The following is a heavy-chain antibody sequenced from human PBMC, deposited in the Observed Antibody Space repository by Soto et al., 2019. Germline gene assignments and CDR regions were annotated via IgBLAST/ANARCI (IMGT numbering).Heavy chain of an antibody. CDR2: MNPNSGNT. Sequence: EDSVKVACKASGYTFTSYDINWVRQATGQGLEWMGWMNPNSGNTGYAQKFQGRVTMTRNTSISTAYMELSSLRSEDTAVYYCAREDWSSGWYVCGMDVWGQGTTVTVSS. CDR1: GYTFTSYD. V-gene: IGHV1-8*01. J-gene: IGHJ6*02. D-gene: IGHD6-19*01. CDR3: AREDWSSGWYVCGMDV.